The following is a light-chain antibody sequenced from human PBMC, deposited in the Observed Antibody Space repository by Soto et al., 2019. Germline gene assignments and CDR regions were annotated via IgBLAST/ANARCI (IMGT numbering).Light chain of an antibody. CDR1: KSSTTY. V-gene: IGKV1-39*01. Sequence: IRMTPTPSSLSPSVRDRVFSTXRASKSSTTYLSWYQQKQGXPPKXXXDAXSSLRRGGPSRCSGSGSGKDVTLPISRMQPEEVATDACQQSYTNHPTFGQGTKVEI. CDR2: AXS. J-gene: IGKJ1*01. CDR3: QQSYTNHPT.